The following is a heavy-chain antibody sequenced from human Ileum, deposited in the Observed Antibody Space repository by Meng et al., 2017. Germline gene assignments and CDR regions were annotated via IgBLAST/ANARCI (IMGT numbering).Heavy chain of an antibody. D-gene: IGHD3-22*01. J-gene: IGHJ5*02. CDR2: IYHSGVT. V-gene: IGHV4-31*03. CDR1: GGSISGGHYF. Sequence: QRHLRGAGPGRRKPSTPWSSTCTSLGGSISGGHYFWSWIRQHPEKGMELIGYIYHSGVTYYSPSLKSRLTISVDTSKNQFSLKLSSVTAADTAIYYCARGVVTYYDSSTLTWFDPWGQGALVTVSS. CDR3: ARGVVTYYDSSTLTWFDP.